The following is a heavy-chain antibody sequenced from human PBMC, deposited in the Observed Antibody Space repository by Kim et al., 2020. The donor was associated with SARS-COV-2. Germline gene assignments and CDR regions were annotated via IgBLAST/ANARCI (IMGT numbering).Heavy chain of an antibody. D-gene: IGHD3-3*01. Sequence: GGSLRLSCAASRFTFSSYAMSWVRQAPGKGLEWVSAISGSGGSTYYADSVKGRFTISRDNSKNTLYLQMNSLRAEDTAVYYCAKGRNVLRFLEWLLPFDYWGQGTLVTVSS. V-gene: IGHV3-23*01. CDR3: AKGRNVLRFLEWLLPFDY. CDR2: ISGSGGST. CDR1: RFTFSSYA. J-gene: IGHJ4*02.